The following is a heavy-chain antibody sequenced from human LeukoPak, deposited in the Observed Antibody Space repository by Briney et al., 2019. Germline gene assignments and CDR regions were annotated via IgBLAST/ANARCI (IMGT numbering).Heavy chain of an antibody. CDR3: AKDVDYSAYDRPPLWFGS. D-gene: IGHD5-12*01. J-gene: IGHJ5*01. Sequence: GGSLRVSCAASGFTFISYAMTWVRQALGKGLGWVSSISATGSSTYYADSVKGRFTISRDNSKNTLYLQMNSLRAEGTAFYYCAKDVDYSAYDRPPLWFGSWGQGTLVTVSS. V-gene: IGHV3-23*01. CDR2: ISATGSST. CDR1: GFTFISYA.